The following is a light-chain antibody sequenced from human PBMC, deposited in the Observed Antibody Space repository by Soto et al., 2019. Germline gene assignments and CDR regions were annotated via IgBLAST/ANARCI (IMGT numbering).Light chain of an antibody. J-gene: IGKJ1*01. CDR2: AAS. V-gene: IGKV1-39*01. CDR3: QQRYSTPRT. Sequence: DLQMTQSPSSLSASVGDRVTIPCRASQSISSYLKWYQQKPGKAPKLLIYAASSLQSGVPSRFSGSGSGTDFALTISRLQPEDFATYYFQQRYSTPRTFGQKTKVEIK. CDR1: QSISSY.